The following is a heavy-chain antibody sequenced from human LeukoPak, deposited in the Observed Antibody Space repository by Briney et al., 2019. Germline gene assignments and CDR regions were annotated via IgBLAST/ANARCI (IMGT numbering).Heavy chain of an antibody. D-gene: IGHD3-22*01. CDR1: GFAVGSNY. CDR3: ARGGRYYESSGYYHDAFDI. CDR2: IYSGGGT. J-gene: IGHJ3*02. Sequence: GGSLRLSCAASGFAVGSNYMSWVRQPPGKGLEWVAVIYSGGGTYYATSVKGRFTISRDNSKNTLYLQMNSLRAEDTAVYYWARGGRYYESSGYYHDAFDIWGQGTMVTVSS. V-gene: IGHV3-53*01.